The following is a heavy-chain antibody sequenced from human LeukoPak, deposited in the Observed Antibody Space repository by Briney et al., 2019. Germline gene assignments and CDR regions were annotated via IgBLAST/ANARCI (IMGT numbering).Heavy chain of an antibody. D-gene: IGHD4-23*01. V-gene: IGHV3-7*01. CDR3: VKDGDYGGPDY. CDR2: IKQDGSEK. J-gene: IGHJ4*02. Sequence: GGSLRLSCAASGFTFSSYWMSWVRQAPGKGLEWVANIKQDGSEKYYVGSVKGRFTISRDNAKNSLYLQMNSLRAEDTAVYYCVKDGDYGGPDYWGQGTLVTVSS. CDR1: GFTFSSYW.